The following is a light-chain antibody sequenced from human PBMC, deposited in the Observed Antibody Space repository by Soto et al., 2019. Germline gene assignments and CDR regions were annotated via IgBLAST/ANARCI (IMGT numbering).Light chain of an antibody. CDR1: QSLSTY. CDR3: QQRTNWSWT. CDR2: DAS. J-gene: IGKJ1*01. V-gene: IGKV3-11*01. Sequence: EIVLTQSPATLSLSPGERATLSCRASQSLSTYLAWYQQKPGQAPRLLIYDASKRATGIPARFSGSGSGTDFTLTISSLEPEDFAVYYCQQRTNWSWTFGQGTKVEI.